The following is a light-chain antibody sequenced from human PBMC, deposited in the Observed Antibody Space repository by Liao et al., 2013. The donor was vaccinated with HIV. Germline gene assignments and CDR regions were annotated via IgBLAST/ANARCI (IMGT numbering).Light chain of an antibody. V-gene: IGLV3-21*01. Sequence: SYVLTQPPSLSVAPGKTARMTCGGNSIGSKSVHWYQQKPGQAPVLVISHDTDRPSGIPARFSASNSGNTATLIISRVEAGDEADYYCQVWDSNNDHPYVFGTGTKVTVL. J-gene: IGLJ1*01. CDR1: SIGSKS. CDR3: QVWDSNNDHPYV. CDR2: HDT.